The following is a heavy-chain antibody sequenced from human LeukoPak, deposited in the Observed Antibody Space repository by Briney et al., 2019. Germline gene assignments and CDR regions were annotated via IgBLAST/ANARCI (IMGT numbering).Heavy chain of an antibody. CDR1: GGSISSYH. CDR2: IYTSGST. D-gene: IGHD6-19*01. J-gene: IGHJ6*03. Sequence: SETLSLTCTVSGGSISSYHWSWIRQPAGKGLEWIGRIYTSGSTNYNPSLKSRVTMSVDTSKNQFSLKLSSVTAADTAVYYCARGLGQQYYYYYMDVWGKGTTVTVSS. CDR3: ARGLGQQYYYYYMDV. V-gene: IGHV4-4*07.